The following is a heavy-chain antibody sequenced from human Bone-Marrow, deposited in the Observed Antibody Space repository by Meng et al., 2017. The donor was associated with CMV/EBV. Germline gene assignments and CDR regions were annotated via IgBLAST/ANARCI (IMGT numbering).Heavy chain of an antibody. CDR1: GFTFDSYG. V-gene: IGHV3-33*03. CDR2: VWYDESKK. J-gene: IGHJ6*02. D-gene: IGHD6-6*01. Sequence: GESLKISCVASGFTFDSYGMHWVRQAPGKGLEWVAVVWYDESKKYYADSVKGRFTISRDNSKRTLYLQMNSLRAEDTAVYYCAKDLLAALRGGRDYYYGMDVWGQGTPVTVSS. CDR3: AKDLLAALRGGRDYYYGMDV.